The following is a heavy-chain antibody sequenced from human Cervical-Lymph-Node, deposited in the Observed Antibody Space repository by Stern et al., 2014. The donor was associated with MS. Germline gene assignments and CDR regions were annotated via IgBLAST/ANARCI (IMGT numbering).Heavy chain of an antibody. CDR1: GFNFGDYA. V-gene: IGHV3-9*01. CDR2: ISGTSRAI. D-gene: IGHD3-10*01. Sequence: EVQLVESGGALVQPGRPLRLSCAGSGFNFGDYAMHWVRRAPGKGLECVSIISGTSRAIGYAPSVKGRFTIARDNAASSLYLDMKSLRADDTAFYYCARAPPALSGQYYGGFDFWGQGTLVTVSS. J-gene: IGHJ4*02. CDR3: ARAPPALSGQYYGGFDF.